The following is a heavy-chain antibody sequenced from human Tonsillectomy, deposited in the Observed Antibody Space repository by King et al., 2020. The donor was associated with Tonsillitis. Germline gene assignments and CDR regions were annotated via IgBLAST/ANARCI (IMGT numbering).Heavy chain of an antibody. CDR2: IYPGDSET. Sequence: QLVQSGAEVKKPGESLTISCQGSGYSFTNYWIAWVRQMPGKGLEWMGIIYPGDSETRYSPSFQGQVTMSVDKSIRIAYLQWSSLKASDTAIYYCTRHGNNGSERGDYWGQGTLVTVSS. J-gene: IGHJ4*02. CDR3: TRHGNNGSERGDY. D-gene: IGHD1-26*01. CDR1: GYSFTNYW. V-gene: IGHV5-51*01.